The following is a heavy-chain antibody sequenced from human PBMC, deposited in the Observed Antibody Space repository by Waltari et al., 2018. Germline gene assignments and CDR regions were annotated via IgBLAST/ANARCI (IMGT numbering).Heavy chain of an antibody. D-gene: IGHD5-12*01. J-gene: IGHJ3*02. V-gene: IGHV2-5*01. CDR1: GFSLSTSGVG. Sequence: QITLKESGPTLVKPTQTLTLTCTFSGFSLSTSGVGVGWIRQPPGKALEWLALIYWNDDKRYSPSLKSRLTITKDTSKNQVVLTMTNMDPVDTATYHCALKMATMAGGAFDIWGQGTMVTVSS. CDR2: IYWNDDK. CDR3: ALKMATMAGGAFDI.